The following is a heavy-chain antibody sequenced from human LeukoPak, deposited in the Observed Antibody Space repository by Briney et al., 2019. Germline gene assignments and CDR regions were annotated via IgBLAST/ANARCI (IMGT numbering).Heavy chain of an antibody. CDR1: GFTFSSYA. V-gene: IGHV3-23*01. CDR3: AKGAVRYYDILTGCYPFDY. D-gene: IGHD3-9*01. Sequence: GGSLRLSCAASGFTFSSYAMSWVRQAPGKGLEWVSAISGSGGSTYYADSVKGRFTISRDNSKNTLYLQMNSLRAEDTAVYYCAKGAVRYYDILTGCYPFDYWGQGTLVTVSS. J-gene: IGHJ4*02. CDR2: ISGSGGST.